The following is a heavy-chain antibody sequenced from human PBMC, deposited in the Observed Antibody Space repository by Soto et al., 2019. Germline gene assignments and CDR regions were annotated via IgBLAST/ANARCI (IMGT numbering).Heavy chain of an antibody. Sequence: QVQLQESGPGLVKPSQTLSLTCTVSGGSISSGGYYWSWIRQHPGKGLEWIGYIYYSGSTYYNPSLKSRVTISVDTSKNQFSLKLSSVTAADTAVYYCARELCGDDCYPSFSWFDPWGQGTLVTVSS. D-gene: IGHD2-21*01. CDR3: ARELCGDDCYPSFSWFDP. CDR2: IYYSGST. J-gene: IGHJ5*02. CDR1: GGSISSGGYY. V-gene: IGHV4-31*03.